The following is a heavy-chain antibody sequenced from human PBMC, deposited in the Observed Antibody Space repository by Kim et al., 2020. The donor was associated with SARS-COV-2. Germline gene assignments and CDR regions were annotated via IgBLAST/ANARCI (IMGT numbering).Heavy chain of an antibody. Sequence: SETLSLTCTVSGYSISSGYYWGWIRQPPVKGLEWIGSIYHSGSTYYNPSLKSRVTISVDTSKNQFSLKLSSVTAADTAVYYCARDPTSRAFDPWGQGTLV. CDR3: ARDPTSRAFDP. D-gene: IGHD3-10*01. J-gene: IGHJ5*02. V-gene: IGHV4-38-2*02. CDR1: GYSISSGYY. CDR2: IYHSGST.